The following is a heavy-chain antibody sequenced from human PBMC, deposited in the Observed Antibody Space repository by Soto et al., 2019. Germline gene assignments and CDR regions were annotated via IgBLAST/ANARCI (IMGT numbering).Heavy chain of an antibody. CDR1: GGSFSGYY. D-gene: IGHD3-9*01. J-gene: IGHJ2*01. Sequence: QVQLQQWGAGPLRPLETLSLTCGVSGGSFSGYYWSWIRQSPGKGLEWIGELNARGSINYTPSLKSRVSISVATSKNHYSLNLRSVTAADTAVYYCARESHDILTGPPWVWYFDLWGRGTLVTVSS. V-gene: IGHV4-34*01. CDR2: LNARGSI. CDR3: ARESHDILTGPPWVWYFDL.